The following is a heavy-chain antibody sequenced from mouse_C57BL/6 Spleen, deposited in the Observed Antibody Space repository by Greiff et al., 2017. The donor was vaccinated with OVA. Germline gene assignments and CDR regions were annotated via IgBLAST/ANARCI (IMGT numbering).Heavy chain of an antibody. V-gene: IGHV14-1*01. CDR1: GFNIKDYY. D-gene: IGHD2-10*02. CDR3: TPSTGGTSFDY. Sequence: VHVKQSGAELVRPGASVKLSCTASGFNIKDYYMHWVKQRPEQGLEWIGRIDPEDGDTEYAPKFQGKATMTADTSSNTAYLQLSSLTSEDTAVYYCTPSTGGTSFDYWGQGTTLTVSS. J-gene: IGHJ2*01. CDR2: IDPEDGDT.